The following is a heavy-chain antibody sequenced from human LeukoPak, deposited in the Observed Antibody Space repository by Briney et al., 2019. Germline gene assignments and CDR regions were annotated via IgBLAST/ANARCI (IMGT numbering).Heavy chain of an antibody. CDR2: ISSSGSTI. CDR1: GFTFSSYE. J-gene: IGHJ4*02. CDR3: AKDVQMTGNAYYNYFDY. D-gene: IGHD3-22*01. Sequence: GGSLRLSCAASGFTFSSYEMNWVRQAPGKGLEWVSYISSSGSTIYYADSVKGRFTISRDNAKNSLYLQMNSLRPEDTALYYCAKDVQMTGNAYYNYFDYWGQGILVTISS. V-gene: IGHV3-48*03.